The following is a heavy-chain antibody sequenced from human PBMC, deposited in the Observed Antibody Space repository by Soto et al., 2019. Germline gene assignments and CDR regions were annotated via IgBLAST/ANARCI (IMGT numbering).Heavy chain of an antibody. V-gene: IGHV1-3*01. CDR2: INGGTGQT. J-gene: IGHJ6*02. Sequence: ASVKVSCKASGYAFTTHAMHWVRQAPGQSLEWMGWINGGTGQTKHSQRFQGRVIITRDTSASTAYMELSSLRSEDTAVYYCARGKGMEENYYYYGLDIWGQGTTVTVSS. CDR3: ARGKGMEENYYYYGLDI. CDR1: GYAFTTHA. D-gene: IGHD1-1*01.